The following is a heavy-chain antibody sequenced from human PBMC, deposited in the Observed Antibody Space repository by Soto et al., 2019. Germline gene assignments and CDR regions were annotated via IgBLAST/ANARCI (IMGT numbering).Heavy chain of an antibody. D-gene: IGHD6-13*01. CDR2: IVVGSGNT. V-gene: IGHV1-58*01. CDR1: GFTFTSCA. Sequence: SVKVSCKASGFTFTSCAVRWVRQARGQRLEWIGWIVVGSGNTNYAQKFQERVTITRDMSTSTAYMELSSLRSEDTAVYYCAEDPPPGAYSSPGGPYYYYYGMDVWGQGTTVTVSS. J-gene: IGHJ6*02. CDR3: AEDPPPGAYSSPGGPYYYYYGMDV.